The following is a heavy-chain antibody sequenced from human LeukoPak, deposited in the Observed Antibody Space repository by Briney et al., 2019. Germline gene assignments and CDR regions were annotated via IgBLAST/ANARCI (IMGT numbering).Heavy chain of an antibody. V-gene: IGHV4-39*07. Sequence: PSETLSLTCTVSGGSISSSSYYWGWIRQPPGKGLEWIGEINHSGSTNYNPSLKSRVTISVDTSKNQFSLKLSSVTAADTAVYYCARAGSSTSVGLDYWGQGTLVTVSS. J-gene: IGHJ4*02. D-gene: IGHD2-2*01. CDR3: ARAGSSTSVGLDY. CDR1: GGSISSSSYY. CDR2: INHSGST.